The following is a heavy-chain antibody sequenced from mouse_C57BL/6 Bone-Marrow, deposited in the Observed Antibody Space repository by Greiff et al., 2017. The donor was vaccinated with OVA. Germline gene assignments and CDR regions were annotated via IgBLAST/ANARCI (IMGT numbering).Heavy chain of an antibody. V-gene: IGHV1-55*01. J-gene: IGHJ2*01. CDR3: ARSITTVVATDY. CDR2: IYPGSGST. D-gene: IGHD1-1*01. CDR1: GYTFTSYW. Sequence: QVQLQQPGAELVKPGASVKMSCKASGYTFTSYWITWVKQRPGQGLEWIGDIYPGSGSTNYNEKFKSKATLTLDTSSSTAYMQLSSLTSEDSAVYYCARSITTVVATDYWGQGTTLTVSS.